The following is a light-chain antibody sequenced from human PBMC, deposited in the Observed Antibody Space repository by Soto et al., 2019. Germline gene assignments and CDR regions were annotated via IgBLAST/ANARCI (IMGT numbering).Light chain of an antibody. V-gene: IGLV3-21*04. J-gene: IGLJ2*01. CDR1: NIGSKS. Sequence: SYELTQPPSVSVAPGKTARITCGGNNIGSKSVHWYQQKSGQGPVLVIYYDSERPSGIPERFAGSNSGNTATLTIGRVEAADEADYYCQVWDSSSDRDVVFGGGTKLTVL. CDR3: QVWDSSSDRDVV. CDR2: YDS.